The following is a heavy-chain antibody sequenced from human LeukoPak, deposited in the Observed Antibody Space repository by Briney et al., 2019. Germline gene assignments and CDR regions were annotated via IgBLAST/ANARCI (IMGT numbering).Heavy chain of an antibody. CDR2: INDSGST. V-gene: IGHV4-34*01. CDR3: ARVDNPGAEYLRH. Sequence: SETLSLTPAVYVESFSVYFWTWIPHPSPKGLECLGEINDSGSTNYNPSLKSRVNISVHTSNNQFSPRLTCVTAADSAVYYCARVDNPGAEYLRHWGRGTLVTVSS. D-gene: IGHD1-14*01. CDR1: VESFSVYF. J-gene: IGHJ1*01.